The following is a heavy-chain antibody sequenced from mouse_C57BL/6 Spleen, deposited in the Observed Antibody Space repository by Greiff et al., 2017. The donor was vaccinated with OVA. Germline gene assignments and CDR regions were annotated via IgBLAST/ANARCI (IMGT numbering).Heavy chain of an antibody. CDR2: IRSKSNNYAT. V-gene: IGHV10-1*01. Sequence: EVMLVESGGGLVQPIGSLKLSCAASGFSFNTYAMNWVRQAPGKGLEWVARIRSKSNNYATYYADSVKDRFTISRDDSESMLYLQMNNLKTEDTAMYYYVRHDSYAMDYWGQGTSVTVSS. J-gene: IGHJ4*01. CDR3: VRHDSYAMDY. CDR1: GFSFNTYA.